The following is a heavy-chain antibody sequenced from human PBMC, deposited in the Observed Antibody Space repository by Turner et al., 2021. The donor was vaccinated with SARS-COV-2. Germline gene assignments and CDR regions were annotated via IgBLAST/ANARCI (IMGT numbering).Heavy chain of an antibody. V-gene: IGHV3-30*04. Sequence: QVQLVESGGGVVQPGRSLRLSCAASGFTFSSYAMHWVRQAPGKGLEWVALISNEGSNKYYADSVKGRFTISRDNSKNTLYLQMNSLRAEDTAVYYCARDSGGVTDYWGQGTLVTVSS. J-gene: IGHJ4*02. D-gene: IGHD5-18*01. CDR2: ISNEGSNK. CDR3: ARDSGGVTDY. CDR1: GFTFSSYA.